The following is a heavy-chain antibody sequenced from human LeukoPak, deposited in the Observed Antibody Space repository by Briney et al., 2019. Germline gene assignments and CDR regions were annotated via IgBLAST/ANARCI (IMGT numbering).Heavy chain of an antibody. V-gene: IGHV4-59*01. D-gene: IGHD2-15*01. CDR2: IYYRGST. J-gene: IGHJ4*02. Sequence: SETLSLTCTVSGGSISSYYWSWIRQPPGKGLEWIGHIYYRGSTNYNPSLKSRVTISVDTSKNQFSLKLSSVTAADTAVYYCARGEVARGPFDYWGQGTLVTVSS. CDR1: GGSISSYY. CDR3: ARGEVARGPFDY.